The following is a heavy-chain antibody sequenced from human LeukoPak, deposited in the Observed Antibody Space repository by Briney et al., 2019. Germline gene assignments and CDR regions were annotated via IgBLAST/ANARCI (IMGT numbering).Heavy chain of an antibody. D-gene: IGHD3-22*01. V-gene: IGHV1-18*01. CDR3: ARDIRPTYYYDSSGSDY. CDR1: GYTFTSYG. Sequence: ASVKVFCKASGYTFTSYGISWVRQAPGQGLEWMGWISAYNGNTNYAQKLQGRVTMTTDTSTSTAYMELRSLRSDDTAVYYCARDIRPTYYYDSSGSDYWGQGTLVTVSS. J-gene: IGHJ4*02. CDR2: ISAYNGNT.